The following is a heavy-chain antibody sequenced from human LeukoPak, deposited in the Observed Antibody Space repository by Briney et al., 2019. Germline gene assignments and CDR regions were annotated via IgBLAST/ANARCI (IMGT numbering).Heavy chain of an antibody. CDR3: ARATSRARAFDI. V-gene: IGHV4-59*01. J-gene: IGHJ3*02. CDR2: IYYSGST. Sequence: SETLSLTCTVSGGSISSYYWSWIRQPPGKGLEWIGYIYYSGSTNYNPSLKSRVTISVDTSKNQFSLKLSPVTAADTAVYYCARATSRARAFDIWGQGTMVTVSS. CDR1: GGSISSYY.